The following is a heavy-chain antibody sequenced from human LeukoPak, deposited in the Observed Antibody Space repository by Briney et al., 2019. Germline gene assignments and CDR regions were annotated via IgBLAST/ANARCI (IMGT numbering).Heavy chain of an antibody. J-gene: IGHJ4*02. CDR2: IYWDEDE. CDR3: AHFPAAGTPDFDY. D-gene: IGHD6-13*01. Sequence: SGPTLVKPTQTLTLTCTFSGFSLRTSGVGVGWIRQPPGKALGWLALIYWDEDERYSPSLRSRLTITKDTSKTQVVLTMTKMDPVDTATYFCAHFPAAGTPDFDYWGQGTLVTVSS. CDR1: GFSLRTSGVG. V-gene: IGHV2-5*02.